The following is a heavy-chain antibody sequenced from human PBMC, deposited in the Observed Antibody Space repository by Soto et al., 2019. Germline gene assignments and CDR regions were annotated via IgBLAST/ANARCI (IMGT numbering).Heavy chain of an antibody. Sequence: ASVKVSCKASGYTFTSYGISWVRQAPGQGLEWMGWISAYNGNTNYAQKLQGRITMTTDTSTSTAYMELRSLRSDDTAVYYCASSGDARGELLSYCYYYGMDVWGQGTTVTVSS. CDR3: ASSGDARGELLSYCYYYGMDV. CDR1: GYTFTSYG. D-gene: IGHD1-26*01. J-gene: IGHJ6*02. V-gene: IGHV1-18*01. CDR2: ISAYNGNT.